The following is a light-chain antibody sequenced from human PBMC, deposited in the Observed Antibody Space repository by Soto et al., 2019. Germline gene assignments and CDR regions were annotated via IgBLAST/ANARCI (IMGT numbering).Light chain of an antibody. Sequence: QSVLTQPPSVSRSPGQSVAISCTGTSSDVGSYNRVSWYQQPPGTAPKLMIYDVSNRPSGVPDRFSGSKSGNTASLTISGLQSDDEADYYCSSYTSSSTYVFGTGTKVTVL. V-gene: IGLV2-18*02. J-gene: IGLJ1*01. CDR2: DVS. CDR1: SSDVGSYNR. CDR3: SSYTSSSTYV.